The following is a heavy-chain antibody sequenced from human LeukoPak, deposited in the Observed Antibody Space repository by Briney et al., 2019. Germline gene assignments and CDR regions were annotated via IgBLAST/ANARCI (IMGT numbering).Heavy chain of an antibody. D-gene: IGHD5-12*01. Sequence: SETLSLTCTVSGASVSSYYWSWIRQPPGKGPEWIGYFSYSGSTNYNPSLKSRVTISVDTSKNQFSLNLSSVTAADTAVYYCTRGPLDSGYTYFDYWGQGTLVSVAS. V-gene: IGHV4-59*02. J-gene: IGHJ4*02. CDR2: FSYSGST. CDR1: GASVSSYY. CDR3: TRGPLDSGYTYFDY.